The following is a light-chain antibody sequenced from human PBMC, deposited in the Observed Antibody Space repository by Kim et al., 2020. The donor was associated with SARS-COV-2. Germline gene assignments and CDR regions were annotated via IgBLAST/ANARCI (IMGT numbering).Light chain of an antibody. CDR2: EDN. CDR3: QSYDSSNHEV. J-gene: IGLJ2*01. V-gene: IGLV6-57*03. CDR1: SGIIASNY. Sequence: KTVTISCTRSSGIIASNYVQWYQQRPGSAPTTVIYEDNQRPSGVPDRFSGSIDSSSNSASLTISGLKTEDEADYYCQSYDSSNHEVFGGGTQLTVL.